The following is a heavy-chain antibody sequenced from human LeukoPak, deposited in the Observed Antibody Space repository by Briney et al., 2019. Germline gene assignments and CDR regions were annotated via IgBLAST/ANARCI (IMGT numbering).Heavy chain of an antibody. D-gene: IGHD7-27*01. CDR1: GGSISSHY. CDR3: ARENVRQLGIDY. J-gene: IGHJ4*02. V-gene: IGHV4-59*11. Sequence: PSETLSLTCTVSGGSISSHYWSWIRQPPGKGLEWIGYIYYSGSTNYNPSLKSRVTISVDTSKNQFSLKLSSVTAADTAVYYCARENVRQLGIDYWGQGTLVTVSS. CDR2: IYYSGST.